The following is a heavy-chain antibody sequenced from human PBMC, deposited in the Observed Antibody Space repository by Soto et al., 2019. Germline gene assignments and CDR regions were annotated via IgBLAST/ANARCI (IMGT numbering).Heavy chain of an antibody. V-gene: IGHV1-8*01. J-gene: IGHJ6*02. Sequence: ASVKVSCKASGYTFTSYDINWVRQATGQGLEWMGWMNPNSGNTGYAQKFQGRVTMTRNTSISTAYMELSSLRSEDTAGYYCARALPLLLYYDYWSGYYSLGMDVWGQGTTVTVSS. CDR1: GYTFTSYD. D-gene: IGHD3-3*01. CDR2: MNPNSGNT. CDR3: ARALPLLLYYDYWSGYYSLGMDV.